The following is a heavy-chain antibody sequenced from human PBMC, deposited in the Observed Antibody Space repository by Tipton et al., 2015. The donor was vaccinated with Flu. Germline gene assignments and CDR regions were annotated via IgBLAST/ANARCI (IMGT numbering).Heavy chain of an antibody. Sequence: SLRLSCAASGFTFSDYYMSWIRQAPGKGLESVSYISSSGSTIYYADSVKGRFTISRDNAKNSLYLQMNGLRAEDTAVYYCARDSRANYDFWSGYSGTDWFDPWGQGTLVTVSS. CDR2: ISSSGSTI. CDR1: GFTFSDYY. J-gene: IGHJ5*02. V-gene: IGHV3-11*01. CDR3: ARDSRANYDFWSGYSGTDWFDP. D-gene: IGHD3-3*01.